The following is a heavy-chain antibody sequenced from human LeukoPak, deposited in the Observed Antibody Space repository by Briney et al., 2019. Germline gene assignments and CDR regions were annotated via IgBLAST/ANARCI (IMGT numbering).Heavy chain of an antibody. D-gene: IGHD6-19*01. V-gene: IGHV3-21*01. J-gene: IGHJ4*02. CDR2: ISSSSSYI. CDR3: ARDPQNSGWFRRDYFDY. Sequence: GGSLRLSCAASGFTFSSYSMNWVCQAPGKGLEWVSSISSSSSYIYYADSVKGRFTISRDNAKNSLYLQMNSLRAEDTAVYYCARDPQNSGWFRRDYFDYWGQGTLVTVSS. CDR1: GFTFSSYS.